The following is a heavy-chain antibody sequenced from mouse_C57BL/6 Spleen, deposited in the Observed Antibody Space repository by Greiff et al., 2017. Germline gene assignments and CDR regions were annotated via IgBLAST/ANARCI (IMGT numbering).Heavy chain of an antibody. V-gene: IGHV5-17*01. CDR2: ISSGSSTI. D-gene: IGHD2-1*01. Sequence: EVNLVESGGGLVKPGGSLKLSCAASGFTFSDYGMHWVRQAPEKGLEWVAYISSGSSTIYYADTVKGRFTISRDNAKNTLFLQMTSLRSEDTAMYYCARYYGNYDYFDYWGQGTTLTVSS. CDR3: ARYYGNYDYFDY. J-gene: IGHJ2*01. CDR1: GFTFSDYG.